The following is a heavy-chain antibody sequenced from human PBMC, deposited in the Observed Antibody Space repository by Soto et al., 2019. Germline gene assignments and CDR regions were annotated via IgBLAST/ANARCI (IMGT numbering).Heavy chain of an antibody. CDR1: GFSMSRSSW. CDR2: MSSSGLT. V-gene: IGHV4-28*01. CDR3: AKLKDGNWFDP. D-gene: IGHD1-7*01. Sequence: SETLSLTCAVSGFSMSRSSWWGWIRQPPGKGLEWIGYMSSSGLTYYNPSLESRVTTSLDTSRNQFSLSLSSVTAVDTAIYFCAKLKDGNWFDPWGQGTLVTVSS. J-gene: IGHJ5*02.